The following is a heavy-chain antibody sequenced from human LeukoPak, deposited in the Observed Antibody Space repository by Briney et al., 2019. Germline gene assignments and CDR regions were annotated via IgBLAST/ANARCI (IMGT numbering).Heavy chain of an antibody. CDR3: ARVVPYGSGTYYNPFQDY. D-gene: IGHD3-10*01. CDR2: IYHSGST. J-gene: IGHJ4*02. CDR1: GGSISSSNW. V-gene: IGHV4-4*02. Sequence: PSGTLSLTCAVSGGSISSSNWWSWVRQPPGKGLEWIGEIYHSGSTNYNPSLKSRVTISVDKSKNQFSLKLSSVTAADTAVYYCARVVPYGSGTYYNPFQDYWGQGTLVTVSS.